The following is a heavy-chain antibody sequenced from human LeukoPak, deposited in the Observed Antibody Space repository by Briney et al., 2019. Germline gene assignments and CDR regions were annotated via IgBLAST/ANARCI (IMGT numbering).Heavy chain of an antibody. CDR1: GGTFSSYA. Sequence: SVKVSCKASGGTFSSYAISWVRQAPGQGLEWMGRIIPILGIANYAQKFKGRVTITADKSTSTAYMELSSLRSEDTAVYYCAKRSTGMATVYDYWGQGTPVTVSS. J-gene: IGHJ4*02. CDR2: IIPILGIA. V-gene: IGHV1-69*04. CDR3: AKRSTGMATVYDY. D-gene: IGHD5-24*01.